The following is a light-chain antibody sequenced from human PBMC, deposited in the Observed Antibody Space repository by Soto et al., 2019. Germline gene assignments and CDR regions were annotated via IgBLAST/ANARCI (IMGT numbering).Light chain of an antibody. J-gene: IGKJ5*01. V-gene: IGKV1-16*02. CDR2: AAS. Sequence: DIQMTQSPSSLSASVGDRVTITCRASQGISKHLAWFQQKPGKAPRSLISAASTLPSGVPSKFSGSGAGTEFTLTISSLQPEDSATYYCQQYNSYPITFGQGTRLEIK. CDR1: QGISKH. CDR3: QQYNSYPIT.